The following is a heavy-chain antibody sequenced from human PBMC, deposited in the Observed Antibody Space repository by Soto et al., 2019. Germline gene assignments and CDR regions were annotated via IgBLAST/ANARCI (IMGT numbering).Heavy chain of an antibody. J-gene: IGHJ5*02. CDR1: GFIFSNYA. CDR2: ISGPGGST. V-gene: IGHV3-23*01. CDR3: ARDERIAVAGTDT. Sequence: GGSLSLSCEASGFIFSNYAMTWVRQAAGKGLEWVSSISGPGGSTYYADSVQGRFTISRDNSKNTLFLQMHSLRADDTALYFCARDERIAVAGTDTWGQGILVTVSS. D-gene: IGHD6-19*01.